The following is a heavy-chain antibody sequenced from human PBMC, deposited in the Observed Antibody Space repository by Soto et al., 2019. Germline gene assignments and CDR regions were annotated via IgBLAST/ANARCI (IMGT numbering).Heavy chain of an antibody. CDR1: GFTFSSYW. D-gene: IGHD6-25*01. Sequence: GSLRRSCAAXGFTFSSYWMTWVRQAPGKGLEWVANIKQDGSEKYYVDSVKGRFTISRDSAKNSLYLQMNSLRAEDTAVYYCARDRSSAYYLDHWGQGTLVTVSS. J-gene: IGHJ4*02. CDR2: IKQDGSEK. CDR3: ARDRSSAYYLDH. V-gene: IGHV3-7*03.